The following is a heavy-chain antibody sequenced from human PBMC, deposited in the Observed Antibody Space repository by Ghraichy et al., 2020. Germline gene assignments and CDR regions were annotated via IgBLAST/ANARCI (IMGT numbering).Heavy chain of an antibody. J-gene: IGHJ6*02. CDR2: IIPIFGTA. CDR3: ARGITMVRGVIPNYYYGMDV. CDR1: GGTFSSYA. V-gene: IGHV1-69*06. D-gene: IGHD3-10*01. Sequence: SVKVSCKASGGTFSSYAISWVRQAPGQGLAWMGGIIPIFGTANYAQKFQGRVTITADKSTSTAYMELSSLRSEDTAVYYCARGITMVRGVIPNYYYGMDVWGQGTTVTVSS.